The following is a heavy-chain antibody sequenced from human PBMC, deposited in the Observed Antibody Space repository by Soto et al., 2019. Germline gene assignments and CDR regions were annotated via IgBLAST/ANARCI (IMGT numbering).Heavy chain of an antibody. D-gene: IGHD3-3*01. CDR1: GGSISSYY. J-gene: IGHJ4*02. V-gene: IGHV4-59*01. CDR3: ARYVTHDFWSGYYFDY. Sequence: SETLSLTCTVSGGSISSYYWSWIRQPPDKGLEWIGYIYYSGSTNYNPSLKSRVTISVDTSKNQFSLKLSSVTAADTAVYYCARYVTHDFWSGYYFDYWGQGTLVTVSS. CDR2: IYYSGST.